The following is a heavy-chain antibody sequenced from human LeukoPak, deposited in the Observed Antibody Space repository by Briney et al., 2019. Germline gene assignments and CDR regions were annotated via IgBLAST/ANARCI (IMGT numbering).Heavy chain of an antibody. CDR2: INGDGRNI. CDR1: GFNFNEFG. D-gene: IGHD3-9*01. Sequence: GGSLRLSCVASGFNFNEFGMHWVRQDPRKGLVWVSRINGDGRNINYADSVRGRFTISRDNAKNTLYLQMNTLRVEDTAVYYCTRDLMDYDVSTGLHHYYMDVWGQGTTVTVSS. J-gene: IGHJ6*02. CDR3: TRDLMDYDVSTGLHHYYMDV. V-gene: IGHV3-74*01.